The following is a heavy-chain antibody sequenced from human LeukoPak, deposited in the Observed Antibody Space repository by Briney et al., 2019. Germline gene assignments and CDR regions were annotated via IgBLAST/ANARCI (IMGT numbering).Heavy chain of an antibody. D-gene: IGHD6-19*01. Sequence: SETLSLTCTVSGGSISSYYWGWIRQPPGKGLEWIGSIYYSGSTYYNPSLKSRVTISVDTSKNQFSLKLSSVTAADTAVYYCARGGPSSGSTFDYWGQGTLVTVSS. CDR2: IYYSGST. V-gene: IGHV4-39*07. CDR1: GGSISSYY. J-gene: IGHJ4*02. CDR3: ARGGPSSGSTFDY.